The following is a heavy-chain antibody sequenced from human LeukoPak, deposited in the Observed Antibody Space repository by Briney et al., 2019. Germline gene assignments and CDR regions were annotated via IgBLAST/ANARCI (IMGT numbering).Heavy chain of an antibody. D-gene: IGHD2-2*01. CDR3: ARGVRSSTSCYFDY. CDR2: ISSSSSYI. CDR1: GFTFSSYS. Sequence: KPGGSLRLSCAASGFTFSSYSMNWVRQAPGKGLEWVSSISSSSSYIYYADSVKGRSTISRDNAKNSLYLQMNSLRAEDTAVYYCARGVRSSTSCYFDYWGQGTLVTVSS. V-gene: IGHV3-21*01. J-gene: IGHJ4*02.